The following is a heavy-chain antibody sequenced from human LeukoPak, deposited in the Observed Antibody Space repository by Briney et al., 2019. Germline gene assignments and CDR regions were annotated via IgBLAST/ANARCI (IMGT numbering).Heavy chain of an antibody. V-gene: IGHV3-21*04. J-gene: IGHJ6*04. Sequence: PGGSLRLSCAASGFTFSSYSMNWVRQAPGKGLEWVSSISSSSSYIYYADSVKGRFTISRDNAKNSLYLQMNSLRAEDTAVYYCASATLRCSGGSCYEMDVWGKGTTVTVSS. CDR2: ISSSSSYI. D-gene: IGHD2-15*01. CDR1: GFTFSSYS. CDR3: ASATLRCSGGSCYEMDV.